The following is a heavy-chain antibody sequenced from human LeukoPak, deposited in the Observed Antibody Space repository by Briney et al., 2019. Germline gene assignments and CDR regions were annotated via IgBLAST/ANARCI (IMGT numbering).Heavy chain of an antibody. CDR1: GYSFTSYW. Sequence: GESLKISCKGSGYSFTSYWISWVRQMPGKGLEWMGRIDPSDSYTNYSPSFQGHVTISADKSISTAYLQWSSLKASDTAMYYCAGHGDVVGATYPFWGQGTLVTVSS. D-gene: IGHD1-26*01. CDR2: IDPSDSYT. CDR3: AGHGDVVGATYPF. J-gene: IGHJ4*02. V-gene: IGHV5-10-1*01.